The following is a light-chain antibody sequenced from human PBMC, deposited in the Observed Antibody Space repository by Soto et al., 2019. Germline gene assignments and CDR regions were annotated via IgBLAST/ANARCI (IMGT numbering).Light chain of an antibody. J-gene: IGLJ3*02. CDR1: RTNIGSNY. Sequence: QAVVTQPPSASGTPGQRVTISCSGNRTNIGSNYVYWYQQFPGTAPKLLFYRSNQRPSGVPDRFSGSKSGTSASLAISGLRSEDEADYYCAAWDDSLSGVLFGGGTKLTVL. CDR3: AAWDDSLSGVL. CDR2: RSN. V-gene: IGLV1-47*01.